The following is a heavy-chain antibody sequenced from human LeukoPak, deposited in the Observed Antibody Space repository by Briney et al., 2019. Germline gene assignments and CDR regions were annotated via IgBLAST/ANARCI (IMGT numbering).Heavy chain of an antibody. D-gene: IGHD1-1*01. Sequence: PSETLSLTCTVSGGSISSGGYFWTWIRQHPGKGLEWIGHIYYAGSTYYNPSLKSRVTISVDTSKNQFSLKLNSVTAADTAVYYCARNWNDGFLDYWGQGTLVTVSS. J-gene: IGHJ4*02. CDR2: IYYAGST. CDR1: GGSISSGGYF. CDR3: ARNWNDGFLDY. V-gene: IGHV4-31*03.